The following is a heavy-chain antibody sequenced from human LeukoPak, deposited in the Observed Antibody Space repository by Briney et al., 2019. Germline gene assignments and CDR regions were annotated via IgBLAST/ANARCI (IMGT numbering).Heavy chain of an antibody. D-gene: IGHD2-2*01. CDR1: GYTFTSYY. CDR2: INPSGGST. J-gene: IGHJ5*02. V-gene: IGHV1-46*01. Sequence: ASVKVSCKASGYTFTSYYMHWVRQAPGQGLGWMGIINPSGGSTSYAQKFQGRVTMTRDTSTSTVYMELSSLRSEDTAVYYCARTGYCSSTSCYDWFDPWGQGTLVTVSS. CDR3: ARTGYCSSTSCYDWFDP.